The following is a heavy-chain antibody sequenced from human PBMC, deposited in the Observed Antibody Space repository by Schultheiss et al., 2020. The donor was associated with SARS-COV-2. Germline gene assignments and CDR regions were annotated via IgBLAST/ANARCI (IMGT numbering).Heavy chain of an antibody. Sequence: GGSLRLSCAASGFTFSSYGMHWVRQAPGKGLEWVAVISYDGSNKYYADSVKGRFTISRDNSKNTLYLQMNSLRAEDTAVYYCASPGSSVVVPAALDYWGQGTLVTVSS. CDR1: GFTFSSYG. D-gene: IGHD2-2*01. CDR2: ISYDGSNK. CDR3: ASPGSSVVVPAALDY. J-gene: IGHJ4*02. V-gene: IGHV3-30*03.